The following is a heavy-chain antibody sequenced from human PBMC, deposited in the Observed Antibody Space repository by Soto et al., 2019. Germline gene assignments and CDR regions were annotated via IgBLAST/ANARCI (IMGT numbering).Heavy chain of an antibody. V-gene: IGHV4-39*01. CDR1: GGSISSSSYY. J-gene: IGHJ4*02. CDR3: ARTYVTAIDY. Sequence: SETLSLTCAVSGGSISSSSYYWGWIRQPPGKGLEWIGSIYYSGSTYYNPSLKSRVTISVDTSKNQFSLKLSSVTAADTAVYYCARTYVTAIDYWGQGTLVTVSS. D-gene: IGHD2-21*02. CDR2: IYYSGST.